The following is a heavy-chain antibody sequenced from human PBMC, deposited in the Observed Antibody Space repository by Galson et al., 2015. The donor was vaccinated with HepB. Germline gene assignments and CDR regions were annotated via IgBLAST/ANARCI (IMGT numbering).Heavy chain of an antibody. D-gene: IGHD3-10*01. Sequence: SLRLSCAASGFTFSSYSMNWVRQAPGKGLEWVSHISTSGSTMYYAGSVKGRFTISRDNAKKSLFLQMNSLRAENTAVYYCARDQGGSGSYLSFFYDLDVWGQGTTVTVSS. CDR3: ARDQGGSGSYLSFFYDLDV. J-gene: IGHJ6*02. V-gene: IGHV3-48*04. CDR2: ISTSGSTM. CDR1: GFTFSSYS.